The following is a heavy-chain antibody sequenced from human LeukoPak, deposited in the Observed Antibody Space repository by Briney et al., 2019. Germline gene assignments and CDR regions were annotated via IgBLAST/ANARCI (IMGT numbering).Heavy chain of an antibody. J-gene: IGHJ5*02. D-gene: IGHD1-26*01. CDR3: ASSGSGSYRWFDP. V-gene: IGHV4-59*01. CDR1: GGSNSSSS. Sequence: SETLSLTCTVSGGSNSSSSWSWIRQPPGKGLEWIGYIYYSGSTNYNPSLESRVTLSVDMSKNQFSLKLNSVTAADTAVYYCASSGSGSYRWFDPWGQGTLVTVSS. CDR2: IYYSGST.